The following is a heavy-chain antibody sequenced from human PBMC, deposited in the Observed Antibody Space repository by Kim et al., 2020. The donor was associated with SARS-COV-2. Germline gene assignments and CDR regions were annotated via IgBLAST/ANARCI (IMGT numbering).Heavy chain of an antibody. J-gene: IGHJ4*02. CDR3: AKLAMVTYFDY. Sequence: SLRLSCAASGFTFGDYAMHWVRQAPGKGLEWVSGTSWNSGSIGYADSVKGRFTISRDNAKNYLYLHMNRLRAKDTSLYYCAKLAMVTYFDYWGQGTLVTVSS. D-gene: IGHD5-18*01. CDR2: TSWNSGSI. CDR1: GFTFGDYA. V-gene: IGHV3-9*01.